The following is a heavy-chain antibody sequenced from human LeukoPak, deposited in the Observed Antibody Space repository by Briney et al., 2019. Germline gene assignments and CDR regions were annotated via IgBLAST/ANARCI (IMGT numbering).Heavy chain of an antibody. Sequence: SETLSLTCTVSGGSISGHYWTWIRQPPGKGLEWIGQIHYSGRPDYNPSLKSRVTISVDTSKNQLSLKVTSVTGAGTAVTYCARFGVDYDMDVWGQGTTVTVSS. CDR1: GGSISGHY. CDR3: ARFGVDYDMDV. D-gene: IGHD3-16*01. CDR2: IHYSGRP. J-gene: IGHJ6*02. V-gene: IGHV4-59*11.